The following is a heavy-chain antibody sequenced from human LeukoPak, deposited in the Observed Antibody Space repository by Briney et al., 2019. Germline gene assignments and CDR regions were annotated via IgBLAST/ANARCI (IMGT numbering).Heavy chain of an antibody. Sequence: GGSLRLSCAASGFTFSTYSMNWVRQAPGKGLEWVSSISSGSTDIYHADSVKGRFTISRDNAKNSLYLQMNSLRAEDTAVYYCARDRGYCTNGVCYPPSGLEYFDYWGQGTLVTVSS. D-gene: IGHD2-8*01. J-gene: IGHJ4*02. CDR2: ISSGSTDI. CDR1: GFTFSTYS. V-gene: IGHV3-21*01. CDR3: ARDRGYCTNGVCYPPSGLEYFDY.